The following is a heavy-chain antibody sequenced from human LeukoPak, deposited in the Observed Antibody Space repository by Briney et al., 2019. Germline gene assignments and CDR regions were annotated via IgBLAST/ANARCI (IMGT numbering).Heavy chain of an antibody. D-gene: IGHD2-15*01. CDR1: GFTLNNYA. CDR3: ARAPVTSCSGVLCYPFDY. J-gene: IGHJ4*02. V-gene: IGHV3-23*01. Sequence: PGGSLRLSCAASGFTLNNYAMSWVRQAPGKGLEWVSATSSSDAGTYHADSVRGRFTISRDNSKNTLCLQMNSLRAEDAAVYYCARAPVTSCSGVLCYPFDYWGQGTLVTVSS. CDR2: TSSSDAGT.